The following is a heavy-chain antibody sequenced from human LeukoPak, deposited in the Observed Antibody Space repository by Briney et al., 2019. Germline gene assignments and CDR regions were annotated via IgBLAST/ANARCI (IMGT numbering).Heavy chain of an antibody. CDR1: GFTFSSYA. J-gene: IGHJ4*02. D-gene: IGHD2-2*01. Sequence: PGGSLRLSCAASGFTFSSYAMHWVRQAPGKGLEWVAVISYDGSNKYYADSVKGRFTISRDNSKNTLFLQMNSLRGEDTAVYYCTRDPGRCTSTSCYPDYWGQGTLVTVSS. CDR2: ISYDGSNK. CDR3: TRDPGRCTSTSCYPDY. V-gene: IGHV3-30-3*01.